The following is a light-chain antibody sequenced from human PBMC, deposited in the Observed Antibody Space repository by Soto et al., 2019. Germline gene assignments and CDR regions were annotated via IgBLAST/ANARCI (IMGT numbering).Light chain of an antibody. V-gene: IGLV1-51*02. CDR3: GTWDSSLNVNVI. Sequence: QSVLTQPPSVSAAPGQKVTISCSGSSSNIGKNYVSSYQQIPGAAPKLLIYENNKRPSGIPDRFSGSKSGTSATLGITGLQTGDEADYYCGTWDSSLNVNVIFGAGTQLTVL. CDR1: SSNIGKNY. J-gene: IGLJ2*01. CDR2: ENN.